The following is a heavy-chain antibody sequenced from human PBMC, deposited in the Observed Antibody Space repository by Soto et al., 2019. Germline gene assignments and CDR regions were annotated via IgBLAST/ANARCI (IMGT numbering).Heavy chain of an antibody. J-gene: IGHJ3*01. CDR1: GGTFISYA. CDR3: ARAGVAPHAMNSDYVRARSPSSAFNL. V-gene: IGHV1-69*13. D-gene: IGHD3-16*01. Sequence: GASVKVSCKASGGTFISYAISWVRQAPGQGLEWMGGIIPIFGTANYAQKFQGRVTITADESTSTAYMELSSLRSEDTAVYYCARAGVAPHAMNSDYVRARSPSSAFNLWRPRSMVTVSS. CDR2: IIPIFGTA.